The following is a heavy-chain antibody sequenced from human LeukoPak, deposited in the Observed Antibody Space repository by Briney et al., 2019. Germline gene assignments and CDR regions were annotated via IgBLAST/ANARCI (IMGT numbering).Heavy chain of an antibody. J-gene: IGHJ4*02. Sequence: SETLSLTCTVSGGSISSYYWSWIRQPPGKGLEWIGYIYYSGSTNYNPSLKSRVTISVDTSRNQFSLKLSSVTAADTAVYYCARISPPYYYDSSGYQWGQGTLVTVSS. CDR3: ARISPPYYYDSSGYQ. CDR2: IYYSGST. CDR1: GGSISSYY. D-gene: IGHD3-22*01. V-gene: IGHV4-59*08.